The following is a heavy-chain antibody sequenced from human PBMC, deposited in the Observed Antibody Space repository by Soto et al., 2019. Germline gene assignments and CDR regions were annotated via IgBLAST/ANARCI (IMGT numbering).Heavy chain of an antibody. V-gene: IGHV1-18*01. D-gene: IGHD6-19*01. J-gene: IGHJ5*02. CDR2: INVYRGNT. CDR3: AREVVSSGYNDFRFDP. CDR1: GYTFSNYG. Sequence: QVQLVQSGAEVKKPGASVKVSCKSSGYTFSNYGIAWVRQAPGQGLEWVGWINVYRGNTHYAQKGQGRVTMTADTSTNTAYMELTSLRSDDTAVYFCAREVVSSGYNDFRFDPWGQGTLVTVSS.